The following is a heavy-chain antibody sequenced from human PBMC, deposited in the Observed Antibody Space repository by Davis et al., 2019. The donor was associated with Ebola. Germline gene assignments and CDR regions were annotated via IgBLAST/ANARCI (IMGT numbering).Heavy chain of an antibody. J-gene: IGHJ6*04. CDR2: ISYDGSNK. D-gene: IGHD6-19*01. Sequence: GGSLRLSCVASGFTFSGYAMHWVRQAPGKGLEWVAVISYDGSNKYYADSVKGRFTISRDNSQNTLSLQMNSLRAEDTGVYYCVRGAPYSSGWYWRYEYGMDVWGKGTTVTV. CDR1: GFTFSGYA. V-gene: IGHV3-30*04. CDR3: VRGAPYSSGWYWRYEYGMDV.